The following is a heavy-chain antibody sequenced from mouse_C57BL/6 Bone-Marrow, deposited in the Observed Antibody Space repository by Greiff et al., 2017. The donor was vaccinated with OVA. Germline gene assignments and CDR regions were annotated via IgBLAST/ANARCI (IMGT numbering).Heavy chain of an antibody. V-gene: IGHV2-5*01. CDR3: AKPAYYSNYGAMDY. CDR2: IWRGGST. D-gene: IGHD2-5*01. J-gene: IGHJ4*01. Sequence: QVQLQQSGPGLVQPSQSLSITCTVSGFSLTSYGVHWVRQSPGKGLEWLGVIWRGGSTDYNAAFMSRLSITKDNSKSQVFFKMNSLQADDTAIYDCAKPAYYSNYGAMDYWGQGTSVTVSS. CDR1: GFSLTSYG.